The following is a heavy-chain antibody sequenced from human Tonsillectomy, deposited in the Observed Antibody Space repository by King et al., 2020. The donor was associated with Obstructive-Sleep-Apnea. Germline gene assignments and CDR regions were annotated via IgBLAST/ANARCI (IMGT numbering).Heavy chain of an antibody. CDR1: GFTFSSYW. J-gene: IGHJ4*02. V-gene: IGHV3-7*03. Sequence: VQLVESGGGLVQPGGSLRLSCAASGFTFSSYWMSWVRQAPGKGLEWVATLKQDGSEKYYVDSGKGRFTISRDNAKNSLYLQMNSLRAEDTAVYYCSSGSIPFFDYWGQGTLVTVSS. CDR2: LKQDGSEK. D-gene: IGHD3-10*01. CDR3: SSGSIPFFDY.